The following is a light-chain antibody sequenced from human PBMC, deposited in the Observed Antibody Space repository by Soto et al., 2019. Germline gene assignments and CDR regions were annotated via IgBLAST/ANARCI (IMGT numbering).Light chain of an antibody. Sequence: DIQMTESPSTLSGSVGDRVTITCRASQTISSWLAWYQQKPGKAPKLLIYDASNLETGVPSRFSGSGSGTEFTLTISSLQPDDFATYYCQQYNSYSLTFGGGTKVDIK. V-gene: IGKV1-5*01. CDR3: QQYNSYSLT. J-gene: IGKJ4*01. CDR1: QTISSW. CDR2: DAS.